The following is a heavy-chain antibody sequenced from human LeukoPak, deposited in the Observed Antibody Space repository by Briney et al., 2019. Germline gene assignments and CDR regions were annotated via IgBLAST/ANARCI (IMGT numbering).Heavy chain of an antibody. V-gene: IGHV1-69*05. J-gene: IGHJ5*02. CDR2: IIPIFGTA. CDR1: GGTFSSYA. Sequence: SVKLSCKAAGGTFSSYAISWVRQAPGQGLEWMGGIIPIFGTANYAQKFQGRVTITTDESTSTAYMELSSLRSEDTAVYYSARAPPPNCSSTSCYSRGWFDPWGQGTLVTVSS. D-gene: IGHD2-2*01. CDR3: ARAPPPNCSSTSCYSRGWFDP.